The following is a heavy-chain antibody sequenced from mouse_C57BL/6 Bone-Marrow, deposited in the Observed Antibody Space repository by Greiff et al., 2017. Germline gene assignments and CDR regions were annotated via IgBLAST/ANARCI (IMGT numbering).Heavy chain of an antibody. J-gene: IGHJ3*01. CDR1: GYTFTSYW. Sequence: QVQLQQPGAELVKPGASVKLSCKASGYTFTSYWMQWVHQRPGKGLEWIGEIDPSDSYTNYNQKFKGKATLTVDTSSSTAYMQLSRLTSEDSAVYYCARWGYYGSSWGWFAYGGQGTLVTVSA. CDR3: ARWGYYGSSWGWFAY. V-gene: IGHV1-50*01. CDR2: IDPSDSYT. D-gene: IGHD1-1*01.